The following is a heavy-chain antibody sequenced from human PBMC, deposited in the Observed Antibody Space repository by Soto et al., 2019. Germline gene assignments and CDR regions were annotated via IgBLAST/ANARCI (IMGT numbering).Heavy chain of an antibody. D-gene: IGHD6-6*01. CDR3: ARDSSSAWFDP. CDR2: IYYSGST. J-gene: IGHJ5*02. V-gene: IGHV4-30-4*01. CDR1: GGSISSGDYY. Sequence: PSETLSLTCTVSGGSISSGDYYWSWIRQPPGKGLEWIGYIYYSGSTYYNPSLKSRVTISVDTSKNQFSLKRSSVTAADRAVYYCARDSSSAWFDPWGQGTLVTVSS.